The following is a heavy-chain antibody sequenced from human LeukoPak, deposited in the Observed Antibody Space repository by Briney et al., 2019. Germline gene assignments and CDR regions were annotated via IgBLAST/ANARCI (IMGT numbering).Heavy chain of an antibody. J-gene: IGHJ4*02. D-gene: IGHD3-10*01. CDR2: INTNTGNP. CDR3: ARGLTAMVRGVISPFDY. CDR1: GYTFTSYA. V-gene: IGHV7-4-1*02. Sequence: ASVMVSCKASGYTFTSYAMNWVRQAPGQGLEWMGWINTNTGNPTYAQGFTGRFVFSLDTSVSTAYLQISSLKAEDTAVYYCARGLTAMVRGVISPFDYWGQGTLVTVSS.